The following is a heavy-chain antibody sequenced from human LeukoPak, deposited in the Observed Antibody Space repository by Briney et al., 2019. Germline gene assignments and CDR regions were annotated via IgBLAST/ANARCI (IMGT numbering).Heavy chain of an antibody. V-gene: IGHV3-33*01. D-gene: IGHD3-3*01. CDR1: GFTFSSYG. CDR2: IWYDGSNK. Sequence: GGSLRLSCAASGFTFSSYGMHWVRQAPGKGLEWVAVIWYDGSNKYYADSVKGRFTISRDNSKNTLYLQMNALKTEDTALYYCTTDSVDYDFWSGHYNQGFYFDNWGQGTLVTVSS. CDR3: TTDSVDYDFWSGHYNQGFYFDN. J-gene: IGHJ4*02.